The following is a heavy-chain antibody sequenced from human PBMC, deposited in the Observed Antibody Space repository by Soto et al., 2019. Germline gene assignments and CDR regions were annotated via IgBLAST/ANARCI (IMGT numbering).Heavy chain of an antibody. V-gene: IGHV1-2*02. J-gene: IGHJ2*01. CDR3: ARDSGIPGRYWYFGL. CDR2: INPKRGGT. D-gene: IGHD2-21*01. CDR1: GYTFSDYF. Sequence: QVQLVQSGAEVKKPGASVKVSCTTYGYTFSDYFLHWVRQAPGQGPEWMGFINPKRGGTEYAQKFQGRGTMTRDTSSSTVYMDLSGLTSDDTAIYYCARDSGIPGRYWYFGLWGRCTLVTVSS.